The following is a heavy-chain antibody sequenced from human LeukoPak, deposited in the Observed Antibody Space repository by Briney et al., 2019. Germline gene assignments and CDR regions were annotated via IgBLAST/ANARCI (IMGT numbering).Heavy chain of an antibody. CDR2: IYDSGST. V-gene: IGHV4-59*08. J-gene: IGHJ3*02. D-gene: IGHD3-22*01. Sequence: SETLSLTCTVSGGSISSYYWSWIRQPPGKGLEWIGYIYDSGSTNYNPSLKSRVTISVDTSKNQFSLKLSSVTAADTAVYYCARFSSGYSRDAFDIWGQGTMVTVSS. CDR1: GGSISSYY. CDR3: ARFSSGYSRDAFDI.